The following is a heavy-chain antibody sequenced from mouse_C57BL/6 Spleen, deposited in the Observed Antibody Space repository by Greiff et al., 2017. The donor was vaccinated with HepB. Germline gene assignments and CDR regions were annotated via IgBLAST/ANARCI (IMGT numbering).Heavy chain of an antibody. V-gene: IGHV1-64*01. Sequence: QVQLKQPGAELVKPGASVKLSCKASGYTFTSYWMHWVKQRPGQGLEWIGMIHPNSGSTNYNEKFKSKATLTVDKSSSTAYMQLSSLTSEDSAVYYCARSWGYDYRWFAYWGQGTLVTVSA. CDR2: IHPNSGST. CDR1: GYTFTSYW. D-gene: IGHD2-4*01. J-gene: IGHJ3*01. CDR3: ARSWGYDYRWFAY.